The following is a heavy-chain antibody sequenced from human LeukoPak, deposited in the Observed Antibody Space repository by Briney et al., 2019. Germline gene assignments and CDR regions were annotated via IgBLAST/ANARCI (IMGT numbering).Heavy chain of an antibody. V-gene: IGHV3-66*01. Sequence: HAGGSLRLSCAASGFTVSSNYMSWVRQAPGKGLEWVSVIYSGGSTYYADSVKGRFTISRDNCKSTLYLQINSLRAEDTAVYYCARDRRGFHYYYGMDVWGQGTTVTVSS. CDR1: GFTVSSNY. J-gene: IGHJ6*02. CDR2: IYSGGST. CDR3: ARDRRGFHYYYGMDV. D-gene: IGHD3-10*01.